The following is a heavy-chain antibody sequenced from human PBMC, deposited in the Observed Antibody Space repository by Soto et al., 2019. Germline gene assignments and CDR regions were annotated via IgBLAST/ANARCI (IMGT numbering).Heavy chain of an antibody. CDR1: GGTFSSYT. V-gene: IGHV1-69*02. CDR2: IIPILGIA. J-gene: IGHJ4*02. D-gene: IGHD3-9*01. Sequence: QVQLVQSGAEVKKPGSSVKVSCKASGGTFSSYTISWVRQAPGQGLEWMGRIIPILGIANYAQKFQGRVTIPADKSTSTAYMELSRLRSEDTAVYYCASNPSNILTGYYNDYWGQGTLVTVSS. CDR3: ASNPSNILTGYYNDY.